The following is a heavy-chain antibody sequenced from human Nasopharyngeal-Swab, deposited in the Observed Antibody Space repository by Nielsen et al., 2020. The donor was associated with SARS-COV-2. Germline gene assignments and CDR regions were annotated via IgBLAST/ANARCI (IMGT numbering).Heavy chain of an antibody. CDR2: INHSGST. CDR3: ARGWGYSSSWYVVFDY. V-gene: IGHV4-34*01. CDR1: GGSFSGYY. D-gene: IGHD6-13*01. Sequence: SETLSPTFAVYGGSFSGYYWSWIRQPPGKGLEWIGEINHSGSTNYNPSLKSRVTISVDTSKKQFSLKLSSVTAADTAVYYCARGWGYSSSWYVVFDYWGQGTLVPVSS. J-gene: IGHJ4*02.